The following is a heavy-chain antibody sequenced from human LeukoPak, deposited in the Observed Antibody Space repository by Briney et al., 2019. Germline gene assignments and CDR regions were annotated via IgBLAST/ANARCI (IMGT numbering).Heavy chain of an antibody. CDR2: IWYDGGNK. Sequence: PGGSLRLSCAASGFTFNSCGMHWVRQAPGKGLEWVAVIWYDGGNKYYADSVKGRFTISRDNSKSTLYLQMNSLRAEDTAVYYCAREHSGSIGGFDCWGQGTLITASS. D-gene: IGHD1-26*01. CDR1: GFTFNSCG. J-gene: IGHJ4*02. V-gene: IGHV3-33*01. CDR3: AREHSGSIGGFDC.